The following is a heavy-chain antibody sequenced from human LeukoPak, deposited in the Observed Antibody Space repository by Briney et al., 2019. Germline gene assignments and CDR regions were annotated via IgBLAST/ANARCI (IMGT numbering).Heavy chain of an antibody. CDR1: GGSISGYY. J-gene: IGHJ4*02. CDR3: ARVGDSSGYSVLDS. CDR2: IYYSGSA. D-gene: IGHD3-22*01. Sequence: SETVSLTCTVSGGSISGYYWSWIRRPPGKGLEWIGHIYYSGSADYNASLKSRATMFVDTSKNEFSLTLRSVTAADTAVYYCARVGDSSGYSVLDSWGQGTLVTVSS. V-gene: IGHV4-59*01.